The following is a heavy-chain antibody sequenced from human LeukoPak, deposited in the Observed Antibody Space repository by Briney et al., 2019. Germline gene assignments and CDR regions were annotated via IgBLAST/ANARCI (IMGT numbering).Heavy chain of an antibody. CDR2: INPNSGGT. V-gene: IGHV1-2*02. CDR3: ARDLLRDSYYYYMDV. Sequence: GASVKVSCKAFGYTFTSNYMHWVRQAPGQGLEWMGWINPNSGGTNYAQKFQGRVTMTRDTSISTAYMELSRLRSDDTAVYYCARDLLRDSYYYYMDVWGKGTTVTVSS. CDR1: GYTFTSNY. D-gene: IGHD3-16*01. J-gene: IGHJ6*03.